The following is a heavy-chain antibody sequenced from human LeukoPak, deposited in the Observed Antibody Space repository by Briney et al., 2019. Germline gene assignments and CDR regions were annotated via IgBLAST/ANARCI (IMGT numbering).Heavy chain of an antibody. CDR1: GYSISSGYY. J-gene: IGHJ4*02. CDR3: ARGSGQWLVFDY. D-gene: IGHD6-19*01. V-gene: IGHV4-38-2*02. Sequence: SETLSLTCTVSGYSISSGYYWGWIRQPPGKGLEWIGSIYHSGSTYYNPSLKSRVTISVDTSKNQFSLKLSSVTAADTAVYYCARGSGQWLVFDYWGQGTLVTVSS. CDR2: IYHSGST.